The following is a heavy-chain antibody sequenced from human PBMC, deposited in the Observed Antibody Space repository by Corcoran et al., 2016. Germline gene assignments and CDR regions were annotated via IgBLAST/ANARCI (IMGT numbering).Heavy chain of an antibody. CDR2: INHSGST. V-gene: IGHV4-34*02. D-gene: IGHD5-12*01. CDR1: GGSFSGYY. Sequence: QVQLQQWGAGLLKPSETLSLTCAVYGGSFSGYYWSWMSQPQGKGLEWIGEINHSGSTNYNPSLKSRVTISVDKSKNKFSLMLSTVTASDTALYYCARDSRWLQDAFYIWGQGTMVTGSS. J-gene: IGHJ3*02. CDR3: ARDSRWLQDAFYI.